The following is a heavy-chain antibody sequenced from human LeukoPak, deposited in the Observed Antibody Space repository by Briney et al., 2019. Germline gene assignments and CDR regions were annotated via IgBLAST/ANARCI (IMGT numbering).Heavy chain of an antibody. V-gene: IGHV3-7*01. D-gene: IGHD4-17*01. CDR2: IKQDGSEK. CDR3: AREPVGKNYGDSLDY. J-gene: IGHJ4*02. CDR1: GFTFSSYW. Sequence: PGGSLRLSCAASGFTFSSYWMSWVRQAPGKGLEWVANIKQDGSEKYYVDSVKGRFTISRDNAKNSLYLQMNSLRAEDTAVYYCAREPVGKNYGDSLDYWGQGTLVTVSS.